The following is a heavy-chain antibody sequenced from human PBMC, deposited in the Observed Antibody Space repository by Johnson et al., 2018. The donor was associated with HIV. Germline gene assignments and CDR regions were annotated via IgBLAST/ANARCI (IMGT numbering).Heavy chain of an antibody. CDR3: ARGRGTWGGAVVFDAFDI. CDR1: GFTFSNYW. Sequence: VQLVESGGGLVQPGGSLRLSCAVSGFTFSNYWMSWVRQAPGKGLEWVANIKQDGSEKYYVDSVKGRFTISRDNVRNSVYLQMNSLRAEDTAVYYCARGRGTWGGAVVFDAFDIWGQGTMVTVSS. D-gene: IGHD7-27*01. V-gene: IGHV3-7*05. J-gene: IGHJ3*02. CDR2: IKQDGSEK.